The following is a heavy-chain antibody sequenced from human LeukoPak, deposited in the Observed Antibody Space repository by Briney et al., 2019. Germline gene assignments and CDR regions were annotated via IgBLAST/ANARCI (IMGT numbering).Heavy chain of an antibody. CDR3: VSFYETY. Sequence: GGSLRLSCAVSGNYWMHWVRQAPGKGLVWVSHINSDGSWTSYADSMKGRFTISKDNAKNTVYLQMNNLRAEDTAVYYCVSFYETYWGRGTLVTVSS. J-gene: IGHJ4*02. V-gene: IGHV3-74*01. D-gene: IGHD2/OR15-2a*01. CDR2: INSDGSWT. CDR1: GNYW.